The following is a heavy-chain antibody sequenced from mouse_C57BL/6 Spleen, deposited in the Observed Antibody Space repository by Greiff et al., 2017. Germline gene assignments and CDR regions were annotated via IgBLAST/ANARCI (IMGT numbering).Heavy chain of an antibody. CDR3: ARADYDAIDY. V-gene: IGHV3-6*01. Sequence: EVQLQESGPGLVKPSQSLSLTCSVTGYSITSGYYWNWIRQFPGNKLEGMGYISYDGINHYNPSLKNRISITRDTSKNQFFLKLNSVTTEDTATYYCARADYDAIDYWGQGTSVTVSS. CDR2: ISYDGIN. CDR1: GYSITSGYY. J-gene: IGHJ4*01.